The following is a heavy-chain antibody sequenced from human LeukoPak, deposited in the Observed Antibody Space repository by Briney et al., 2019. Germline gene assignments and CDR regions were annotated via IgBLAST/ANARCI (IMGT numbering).Heavy chain of an antibody. Sequence: SVKVSCKASGGTFSSYAISWVRQAPGQGLEWMGRIIPILGIANYAQKFQGRVTITADKSTSTAYMELSSLRAEDTAVYYCARDKDGELLYYFDYWGQGTLVTVSS. CDR2: IIPILGIA. V-gene: IGHV1-69*04. CDR3: ARDKDGELLYYFDY. CDR1: GGTFSSYA. D-gene: IGHD4-17*01. J-gene: IGHJ4*02.